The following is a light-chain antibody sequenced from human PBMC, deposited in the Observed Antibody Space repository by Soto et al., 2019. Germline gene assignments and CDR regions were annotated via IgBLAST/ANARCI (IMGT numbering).Light chain of an antibody. V-gene: IGKV1-5*03. CDR1: QSINNW. CDR3: QQYNSYPLT. CDR2: KTS. J-gene: IGKJ1*01. Sequence: DIQMTQSPSTLSASVGDRVTITCRASQSINNWLAWYQQKPGKAPKLLIYKTSNLESGVPSRFSGSGSGTEFSLTISSLQPNDFATYYCQQYNSYPLTFGQGTKVDIK.